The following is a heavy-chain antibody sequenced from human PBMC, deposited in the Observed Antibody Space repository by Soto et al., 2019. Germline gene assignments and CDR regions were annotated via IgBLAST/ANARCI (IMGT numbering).Heavy chain of an antibody. CDR1: GFTFSVST. Sequence: EVQLVESGGGLVQPEESLKLSCAASGFTFSVSTIHWVRQASGKGLEWVGRIRSKANSYATAYAASVKGRFTLSRDDSKNTAYLQMNSLKTEDTAVYYCTSYVGAEMLSLDYWGQGTLVTVSS. CDR2: IRSKANSYAT. D-gene: IGHD1-26*01. J-gene: IGHJ4*02. V-gene: IGHV3-73*02. CDR3: TSYVGAEMLSLDY.